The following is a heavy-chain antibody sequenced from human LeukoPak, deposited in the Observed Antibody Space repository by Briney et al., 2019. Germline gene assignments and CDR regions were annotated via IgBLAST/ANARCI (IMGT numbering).Heavy chain of an antibody. Sequence: MPSETLSLTCSVSDGSINSYFWNWIRRPPGKGLEWIGYIYYSGSTNYNPSLKGRVTISVDTSKNQFSLKLSSVTAADTAVYYCARTAGIAAALDYWGQGTLVTVSS. J-gene: IGHJ4*02. CDR3: ARTAGIAAALDY. D-gene: IGHD6-13*01. CDR1: DGSINSYF. V-gene: IGHV4-59*01. CDR2: IYYSGST.